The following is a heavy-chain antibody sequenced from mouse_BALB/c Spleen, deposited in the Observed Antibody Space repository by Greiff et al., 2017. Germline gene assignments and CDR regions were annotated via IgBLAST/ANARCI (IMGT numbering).Heavy chain of an antibody. CDR3: VRRGDSSAFDD. J-gene: IGHJ2*01. V-gene: IGHV10-1*02. CDR1: GFTFNTYA. D-gene: IGHD3-2*01. Sequence: EVKLVESGGGLVQPKGSLKLSCAASGFTFNTYAMTGVRQAPGKGLEWVARIRSKSNNYATYYADSVKDRFTISRDDSQSMLYLQMNNLKTEDTAMYYCVRRGDSSAFDDWGQGTTLTVSS. CDR2: IRSKSNNYAT.